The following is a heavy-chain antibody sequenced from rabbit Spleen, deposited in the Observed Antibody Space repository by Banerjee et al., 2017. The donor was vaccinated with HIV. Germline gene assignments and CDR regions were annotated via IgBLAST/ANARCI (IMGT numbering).Heavy chain of an antibody. J-gene: IGHJ4*01. CDR2: INMVTGKS. V-gene: IGHV1S40*01. D-gene: IGHD5-1*01. CDR1: GFSFSDRDV. CDR3: ARYGFGGWNVEL. Sequence: QSLEESGGDLVKPGASLTLTCTASGFSFSDRDVMCWVRQAPGKGLEWNTCINMVTGKSVYASWAKGRFIMSRTSSTKVTLQMTSLTAADTATYFCARYGFGGWNVELWGPGTLVTVS.